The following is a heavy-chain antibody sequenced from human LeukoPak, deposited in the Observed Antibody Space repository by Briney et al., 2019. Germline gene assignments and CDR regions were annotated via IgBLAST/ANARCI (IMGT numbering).Heavy chain of an antibody. V-gene: IGHV1-18*01. CDR1: GYTFTSYG. D-gene: IGHD1-26*01. Sequence: ASVKVSCKASGYTFTSYGISWVRQAPGQGLEWMGWISAYNGNTNYAQKLQGRVTMTTDTSTSTAYMELRSLRSDDTAVYYCARDLEWEQHNAFDIWGQGTMVTVSS. CDR3: ARDLEWEQHNAFDI. CDR2: ISAYNGNT. J-gene: IGHJ3*02.